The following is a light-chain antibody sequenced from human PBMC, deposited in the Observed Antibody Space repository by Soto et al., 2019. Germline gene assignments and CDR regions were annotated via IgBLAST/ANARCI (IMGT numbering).Light chain of an antibody. CDR1: QDISTS. CDR3: QHLRTYPFS. V-gene: IGKV1-9*01. J-gene: IGKJ2*03. CDR2: PAS. Sequence: DIQLIQSPSFLSASVGDRVTVSCRASQDISTSLAWFQQKAGKVPQLLVYPASTLQDGVPSRFSGSGSGTYFTLTINNLQAEDFATYYCQHLRTYPFSFGQGTKLDIK.